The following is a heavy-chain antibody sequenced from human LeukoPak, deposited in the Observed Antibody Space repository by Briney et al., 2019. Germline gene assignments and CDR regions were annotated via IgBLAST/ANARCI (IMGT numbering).Heavy chain of an antibody. CDR2: ISYDGSNK. Sequence: GGSLRLSCAASGFTFSSYGMHWVRQAPGKGLEWVAVISYDGSNKYYADSVKGRFTISRDNSKSTLYLQMNSLRAEDTAVYYCAKDVDSSGWFDYWGQGTLVTVSS. D-gene: IGHD6-19*01. V-gene: IGHV3-30*18. CDR1: GFTFSSYG. J-gene: IGHJ4*02. CDR3: AKDVDSSGWFDY.